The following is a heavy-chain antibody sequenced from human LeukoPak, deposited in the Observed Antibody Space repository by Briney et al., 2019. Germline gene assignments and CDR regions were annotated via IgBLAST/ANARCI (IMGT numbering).Heavy chain of an antibody. CDR3: ARGTPSECSSTSCHLFDY. D-gene: IGHD2-2*01. CDR2: IGGDGGNI. Sequence: PGGSLRLSCAASGFTFSSYAMMWVRQVPGKGLEWVSVIGGDGGNIHYADSVKGRFTISRDNSKNTLYLQMNSLRAEDTAVYYCARGTPSECSSTSCHLFDYWGQGTLVTVSS. V-gene: IGHV3-23*01. J-gene: IGHJ4*02. CDR1: GFTFSSYA.